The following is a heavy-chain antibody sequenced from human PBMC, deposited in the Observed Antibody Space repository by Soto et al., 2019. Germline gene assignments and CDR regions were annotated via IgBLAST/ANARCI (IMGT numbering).Heavy chain of an antibody. V-gene: IGHV4-61*01. J-gene: IGHJ4*02. CDR1: GGSVSSGSYY. Sequence: SETLSLTCTVSGGSVSSGSYYWSWFRQPPGKGLEWIGYIYYSGSTNYNPSLKSRVTISVDTSKNQFSLKLSSVTAADTAVYYCARVIVATDYWYFDYWGQGTLVTVSS. CDR3: ARVIVATDYWYFDY. D-gene: IGHD5-12*01. CDR2: IYYSGST.